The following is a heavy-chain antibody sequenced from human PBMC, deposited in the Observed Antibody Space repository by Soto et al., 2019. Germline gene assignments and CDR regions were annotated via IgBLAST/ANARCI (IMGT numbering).Heavy chain of an antibody. CDR1: GFTFSSYS. CDR2: ISSSSGTT. Sequence: PGGSLRLSCAASGFTFSSYSMNWVRQAPGKGLEWVSYISSSSGTTYYADSVKGRFTISRDNAKNSLYLQMNSLRAEDTAVYYCARDQLYYNDISGRPLNAFDVWGQGTMVTVSS. D-gene: IGHD3-22*01. CDR3: ARDQLYYNDISGRPLNAFDV. J-gene: IGHJ3*01. V-gene: IGHV3-48*01.